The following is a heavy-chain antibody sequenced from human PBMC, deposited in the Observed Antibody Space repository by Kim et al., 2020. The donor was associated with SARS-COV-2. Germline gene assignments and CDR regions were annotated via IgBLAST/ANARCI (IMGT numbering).Heavy chain of an antibody. Sequence: GGSLRLSCVVSGFTFGDYAMHWVRQVPGKGLEWVSGMSWNSNNRAYADSVKGRFTISRDNAKNSLFLQMNSLRPEDTALYYCAKSGDDNGHPYSRGWY. D-gene: IGHD6-13*01. CDR1: GFTFGDYA. J-gene: IGHJ2*01. V-gene: IGHV3-9*01. CDR2: MSWNSNNR. CDR3: AKSGDDNGHPYSRGWY.